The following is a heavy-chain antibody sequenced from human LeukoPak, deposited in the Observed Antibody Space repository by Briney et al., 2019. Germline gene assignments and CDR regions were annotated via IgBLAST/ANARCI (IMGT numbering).Heavy chain of an antibody. J-gene: IGHJ4*02. V-gene: IGHV3-9*01. CDR1: GFTFSSYA. D-gene: IGHD3-10*01. CDR2: ISWNSGSI. Sequence: GGSLRLSCAASGFTFSSYAMHWVRQAPGKGLEWVSGISWNSGSIGYADSVKGRFTISRDNAKNSLYLQMNSLRAEDTAGYYCARDLTGLWFGEFLDGGSDYWGQGTLVTVSS. CDR3: ARDLTGLWFGEFLDGGSDY.